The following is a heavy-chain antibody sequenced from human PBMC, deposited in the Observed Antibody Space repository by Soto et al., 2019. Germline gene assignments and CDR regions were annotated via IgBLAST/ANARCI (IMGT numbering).Heavy chain of an antibody. Sequence: ESGGGVVQPGRSLRLSCAASGFTFSSYAMHWVRQAPGKGLEWVAVISYDGSNKYYADSVKGRFTISRDNSKNTLYLQMNSLRAEDTAVYYCARDSLEWLFQGRGGWFDPWGQGTLVTVSS. J-gene: IGHJ5*02. CDR1: GFTFSSYA. CDR2: ISYDGSNK. V-gene: IGHV3-30-3*01. CDR3: ARDSLEWLFQGRGGWFDP. D-gene: IGHD3-3*01.